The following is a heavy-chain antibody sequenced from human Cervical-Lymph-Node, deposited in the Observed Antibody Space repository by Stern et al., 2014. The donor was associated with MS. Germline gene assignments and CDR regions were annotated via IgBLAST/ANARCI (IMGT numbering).Heavy chain of an antibody. D-gene: IGHD3-10*01. CDR2: IYYSGST. CDR3: ARVPPKYFPSHYYYGMDV. Sequence: QLQLQESGPGLVKPSETLSLTCTVSGGSISSYYWSWIRQPPGKGLEWIGYIYYSGSTHYNPSLKSRVTISVDTSKNQFSLKLSSVTAADTAVYYCARVPPKYFPSHYYYGMDVWGQGTTVTVSS. J-gene: IGHJ6*02. CDR1: GGSISSYY. V-gene: IGHV4-59*01.